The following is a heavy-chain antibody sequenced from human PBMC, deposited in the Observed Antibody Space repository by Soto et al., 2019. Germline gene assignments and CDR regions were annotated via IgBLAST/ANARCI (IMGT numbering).Heavy chain of an antibody. CDR2: ISAYNGNT. CDR1: GYTFTSYG. D-gene: IGHD2-2*01. Sequence: ASVKVSCKASGYTFTSYGISWVRQAPGQGLEWMGWISAYNGNTNYAQKLQGRVTMTTDTSTSTAYMELRSLRSDDTAVYYCARDNLLGYCSSTSCLRMDVWGQGTTVTVSS. V-gene: IGHV1-18*01. CDR3: ARDNLLGYCSSTSCLRMDV. J-gene: IGHJ6*02.